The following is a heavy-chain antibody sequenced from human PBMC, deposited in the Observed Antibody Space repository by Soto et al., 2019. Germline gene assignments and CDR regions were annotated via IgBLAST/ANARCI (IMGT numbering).Heavy chain of an antibody. V-gene: IGHV3-66*01. Sequence: LRLSCAASGFTVSSNYMSWVRQAPGKGLEWVSVIYSGGSTYYADSVKGRFTISRDNSKNTLYLQMNSLRAEDTAVYYCALTIQLLGMDVWGQGTTVTVSS. D-gene: IGHD5-18*01. CDR1: GFTVSSNY. CDR2: IYSGGST. CDR3: ALTIQLLGMDV. J-gene: IGHJ6*02.